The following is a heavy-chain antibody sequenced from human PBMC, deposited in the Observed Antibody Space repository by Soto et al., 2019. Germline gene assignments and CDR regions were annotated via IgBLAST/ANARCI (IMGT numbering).Heavy chain of an antibody. J-gene: IGHJ4*02. D-gene: IGHD3-22*01. CDR3: ARGLYYYDSSGYWGY. V-gene: IGHV3-48*02. CDR1: GFTFSSYS. CDR2: ISSSSSTV. Sequence: GGSLRLSCAASGFTFSSYSMNWVRQAPGKGLEWVSYISSSSSTVYYADSVKGRFTISRDNTKNSLYLQMNSLRDEDTAVYYCARGLYYYDSSGYWGYWGQGTLVTVSS.